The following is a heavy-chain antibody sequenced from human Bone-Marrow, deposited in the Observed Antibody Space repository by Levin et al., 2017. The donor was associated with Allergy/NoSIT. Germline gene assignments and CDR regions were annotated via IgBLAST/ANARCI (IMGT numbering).Heavy chain of an antibody. D-gene: IGHD2-2*01. V-gene: IGHV1-18*01. J-gene: IGHJ4*02. CDR3: AREVPAATYYLDF. CDR2: ISPYNGNT. CDR1: GYTFSSYG. Sequence: GESLKISCKATGYTFSSYGITWVRQAPGQGLEWMGWISPYNGNTDFAEKFQGRVTMTTDSSTSTAYLELRTLRFDDTAVYYCAREVPAATYYLDFWGQGTLVAVSS.